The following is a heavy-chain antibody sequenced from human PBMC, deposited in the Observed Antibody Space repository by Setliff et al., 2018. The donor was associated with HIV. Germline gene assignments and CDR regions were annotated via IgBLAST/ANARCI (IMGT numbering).Heavy chain of an antibody. J-gene: IGHJ6*03. V-gene: IGHV1-69*13. Sequence: SVKVSCKASGGTFSSYAISWVRQAPGQGLEWMGGIIPIFGTANYAQKFQGRVTITADESTSTAYMELSSLRSEDTAVYYCASSGDYYYYMDVWGKGTTVTVSS. CDR1: GGTFSSYA. CDR2: IIPIFGTA. D-gene: IGHD2-15*01. CDR3: ASSGDYYYYMDV.